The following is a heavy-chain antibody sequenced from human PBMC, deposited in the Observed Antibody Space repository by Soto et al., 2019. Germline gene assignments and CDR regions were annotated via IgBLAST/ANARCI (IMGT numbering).Heavy chain of an antibody. CDR2: FIPIIGGG. V-gene: IGHV1-69*13. CDR3: ARRSVSHSNAFDF. CDR1: GGTFRNLA. Sequence: SVKVSCKASGGTFRNLAINWVRQAPGQGLEWMGGFIPIIGGGINAQKFQGRVTITSDESTSAAYMELSSLKSEDTAMYFCARRSVSHSNAFDFWGQGTMVTVSS. D-gene: IGHD2-15*01. J-gene: IGHJ3*01.